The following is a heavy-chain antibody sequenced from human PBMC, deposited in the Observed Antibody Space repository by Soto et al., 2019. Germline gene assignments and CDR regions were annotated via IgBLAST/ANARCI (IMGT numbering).Heavy chain of an antibody. CDR3: ARDSVGSGYDFSYYYYYMDV. CDR1: GGTFSSYT. J-gene: IGHJ6*03. CDR2: IIPILGIA. D-gene: IGHD5-12*01. Sequence: SVKVSCKASGGTFSSYTISWVRQAPGQGLEWMGRIIPILGIANYAQKFQGRVTITADKSTSTAYMELSSLRSEDTAVYYCARDSVGSGYDFSYYYYYMDVWGKGTTVTVSS. V-gene: IGHV1-69*04.